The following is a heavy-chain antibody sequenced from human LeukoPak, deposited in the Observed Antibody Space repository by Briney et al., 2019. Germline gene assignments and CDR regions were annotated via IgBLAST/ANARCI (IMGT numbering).Heavy chain of an antibody. CDR3: ARGSPYCSSTSCHYGMDV. V-gene: IGHV3-21*01. CDR1: GFTFSSYS. CDR2: ISSSSSYI. Sequence: GRSLRLSCAASGFTFSSYSMNWVRQAPGKGLEWVSSISSSSSYIYYADSVKGRFTISRDNAKNSLYLQMNSLRAEDTAVYYCARGSPYCSSTSCHYGMDVWGQGTTVTVSS. J-gene: IGHJ6*02. D-gene: IGHD2-2*01.